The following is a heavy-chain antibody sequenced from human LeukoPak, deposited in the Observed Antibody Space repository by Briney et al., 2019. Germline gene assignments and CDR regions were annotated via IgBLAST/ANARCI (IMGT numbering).Heavy chain of an antibody. Sequence: ASVKVSCKASGYTFTGYYLHWVRQAPGKRLEWMGWINPNSGGTNYPQKFQEGVIITRDTSFSTAYMELSKLRYDDRAGYLLAREYCSSTSCYIQAFDIWGQGTMVTVSS. D-gene: IGHD2-2*02. CDR3: AREYCSSTSCYIQAFDI. CDR1: GYTFTGYY. CDR2: INPNSGGT. V-gene: IGHV1-2*02. J-gene: IGHJ3*02.